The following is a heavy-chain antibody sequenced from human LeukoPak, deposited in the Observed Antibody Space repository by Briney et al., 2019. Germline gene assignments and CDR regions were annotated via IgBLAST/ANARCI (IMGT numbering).Heavy chain of an antibody. Sequence: SETLSLTCAVYGGSFSGYYWSWIRQPPGKGLEWIGEINHSGSTYYNPSLKSRVTISVDTSKNQFSLKLSSVTAADTAVYYCARVAATRVVWIDYWGQGTLVTVSS. CDR3: ARVAATRVVWIDY. J-gene: IGHJ4*02. CDR2: INHSGST. V-gene: IGHV4-34*09. D-gene: IGHD2-15*01. CDR1: GGSFSGYY.